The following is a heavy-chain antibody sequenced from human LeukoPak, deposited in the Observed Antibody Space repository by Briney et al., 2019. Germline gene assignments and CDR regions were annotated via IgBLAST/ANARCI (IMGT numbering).Heavy chain of an antibody. CDR3: ARGGYSYGYRS. V-gene: IGHV1-69*13. Sequence: VASVKVSCKASGGTFSSYAISWVRQAPGQGLEWMGGIIPIFGTANYAQKFQGRVTITADESTSTAYMELSSLRSEDTAVYYCARGGYSYGYRSWDQGTMVTVSS. D-gene: IGHD5-18*01. J-gene: IGHJ3*01. CDR1: GGTFSSYA. CDR2: IIPIFGTA.